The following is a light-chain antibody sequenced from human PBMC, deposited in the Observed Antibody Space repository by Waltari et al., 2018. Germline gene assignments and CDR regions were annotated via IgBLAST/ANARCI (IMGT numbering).Light chain of an antibody. CDR1: QSISIN. J-gene: IGKJ1*01. CDR3: QHYSNWPPWT. CDR2: GAS. V-gene: IGKV3-15*01. Sequence: EIVMTQSPATLSVSPGERATLSCRASQSISINLAWYQHKPGQAPRLLIYGASTRATGIPARFSGSGSGTEFTLTINSLQSEDFAVYYCQHYSNWPPWTFGQGTKVEMK.